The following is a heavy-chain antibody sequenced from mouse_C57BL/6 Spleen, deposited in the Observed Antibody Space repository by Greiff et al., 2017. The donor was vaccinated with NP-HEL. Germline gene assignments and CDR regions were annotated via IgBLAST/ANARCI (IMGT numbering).Heavy chain of an antibody. Sequence: EVQLVESGGGLVQPKGSLKLSCAASGFSFNTYAMNWVRQAPGKGLEWVARIRSKSNNYATYYADSVKDRFTISRDDSESMLYLQMNNFKTEDTAMYYCVRHDDGYAWFAYWGQGTLVTVSA. V-gene: IGHV10-1*01. CDR2: IRSKSNNYAT. D-gene: IGHD2-3*01. CDR3: VRHDDGYAWFAY. J-gene: IGHJ3*01. CDR1: GFSFNTYA.